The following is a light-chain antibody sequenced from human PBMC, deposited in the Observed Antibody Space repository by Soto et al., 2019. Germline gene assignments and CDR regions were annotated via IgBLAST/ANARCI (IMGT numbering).Light chain of an antibody. CDR2: YAS. CDR3: QQFNSYSLT. Sequence: AIQLTQSPSSLSASVGDRVTITCRASQGISSALAWYQQKPGKAPKLLIYYASSLESGVPSRFSGSGSGTDFTLTISSLQPEDVATYYCQQFNSYSLTFGGGTKEEIK. CDR1: QGISSA. J-gene: IGKJ4*01. V-gene: IGKV1-13*02.